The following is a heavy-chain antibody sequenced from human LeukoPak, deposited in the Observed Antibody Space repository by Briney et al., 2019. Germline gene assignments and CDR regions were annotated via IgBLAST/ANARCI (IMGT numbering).Heavy chain of an antibody. CDR3: ARGDLYCSSTSCYSDY. D-gene: IGHD2-2*02. CDR1: GFTFSDYY. V-gene: IGHV3-11*01. J-gene: IGHJ4*02. Sequence: GGSLRLSCAASGFTFSDYYMSWIRQAPGKGLEWVSYISSSGSTIYYADSVKGRFTISRDNAKNSLYLQMNSLRAEDTAVYYCARGDLYCSSTSCYSDYWGQGTLVTVSS. CDR2: ISSSGSTI.